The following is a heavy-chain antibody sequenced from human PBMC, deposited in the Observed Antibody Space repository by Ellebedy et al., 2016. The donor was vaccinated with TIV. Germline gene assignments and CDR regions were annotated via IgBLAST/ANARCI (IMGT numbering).Heavy chain of an antibody. CDR3: ATDGSYGDYRSPTHAFEI. CDR2: IRQDGSDM. Sequence: GGSLRLSCATSGFSFRSYWMSWVRQAPGKGLEWVANIRQDGSDMYYVDSVKGRFTISRDNAKDSLYLLMNSLSAEDTGAYYCATDGSYGDYRSPTHAFEIWGQGTIVTVSS. V-gene: IGHV3-7*01. D-gene: IGHD4-17*01. J-gene: IGHJ3*02. CDR1: GFSFRSYW.